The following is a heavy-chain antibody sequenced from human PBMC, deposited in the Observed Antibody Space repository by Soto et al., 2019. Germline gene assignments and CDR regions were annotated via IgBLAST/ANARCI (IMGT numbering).Heavy chain of an antibody. J-gene: IGHJ4*02. CDR2: IYYTGNT. CDR3: ARHVRAGYCRYTTCPLGFFDF. D-gene: IGHD2-2*03. V-gene: IGHV4-39*01. Sequence: SETLSLTSTVSGGNISSSGYYWGWIRQPPGKGLEWIGSIYYTGNTYYSPSLQNRVTISVDTSKNQFSLKLSSVTAADTAIYYCARHVRAGYCRYTTCPLGFFDFWGQGALVTVSS. CDR1: GGNISSSGYY.